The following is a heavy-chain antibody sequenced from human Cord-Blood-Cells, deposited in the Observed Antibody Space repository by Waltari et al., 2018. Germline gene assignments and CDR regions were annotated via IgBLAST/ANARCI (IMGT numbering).Heavy chain of an antibody. CDR2: IYYSGRT. Sequence: QLQLQESGPGLVKPSETLSLTCTVSGGSISSSSYHWGWIRQPPGKGLEWIGSIYYSGRTYCNPSLKSRVTRSVGTSKSQFSLKLGSVTAADTAVYYCARQDSSSWYDYWGQGTLVTVSS. J-gene: IGHJ4*02. CDR3: ARQDSSSWYDY. CDR1: GGSISSSSYH. D-gene: IGHD6-13*01. V-gene: IGHV4-39*01.